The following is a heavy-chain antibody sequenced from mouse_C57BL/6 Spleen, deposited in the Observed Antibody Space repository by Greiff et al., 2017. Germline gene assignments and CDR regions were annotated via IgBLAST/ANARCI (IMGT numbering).Heavy chain of an antibody. CDR2: ISNLAYSI. D-gene: IGHD2-4*01. CDR1: GFTFSDYG. Sequence: EVKLVESGGGLVQPGGSLKLSCAASGFTFSDYGMAWVRQAPRKGPEWVAFISNLAYSIYYADTVTGRFTISRENAKNTLYLEMSSLRSEDTAMYYCARRVFYDYDDGGYAMDYWGQGTSVTVSS. J-gene: IGHJ4*01. CDR3: ARRVFYDYDDGGYAMDY. V-gene: IGHV5-15*01.